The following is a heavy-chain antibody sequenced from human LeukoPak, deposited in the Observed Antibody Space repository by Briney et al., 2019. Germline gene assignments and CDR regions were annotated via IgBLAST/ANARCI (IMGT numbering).Heavy chain of an antibody. CDR2: IYYSGST. V-gene: IGHV4-39*01. J-gene: IGHJ4*02. CDR3: ARLGSGLPPDY. Sequence: PSETLSLTCTISGGSISSSSYYWGWIRQPPGKGPEWIGSIYYSGSTYYNPSLKSRVTISVDTSKNKFSLKLSSVTAADTAVYYCARLGSGLPPDYWGQGTLVTVSS. CDR1: GGSISSSSYY. D-gene: IGHD3-10*01.